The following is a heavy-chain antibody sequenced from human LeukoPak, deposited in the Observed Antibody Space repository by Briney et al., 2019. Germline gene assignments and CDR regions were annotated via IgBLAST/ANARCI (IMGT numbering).Heavy chain of an antibody. J-gene: IGHJ4*02. CDR2: IYYSGST. D-gene: IGHD3-3*01. Sequence: SETLSLTCTVSGGSISSSSYYWGWIRQPPGKGLEWIGSIYYSGSTYYNPSLKSRVTISVDTSKNQFSLKLSSVTAADTAVYYCARAIRLRFLEWSSYFDYWGQGTLVTVSS. CDR1: GGSISSSSYY. V-gene: IGHV4-39*07. CDR3: ARAIRLRFLEWSSYFDY.